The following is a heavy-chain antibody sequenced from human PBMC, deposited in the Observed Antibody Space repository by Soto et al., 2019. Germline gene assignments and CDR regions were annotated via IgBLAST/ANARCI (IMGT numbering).Heavy chain of an antibody. CDR1: GGSFSGYY. J-gene: IGHJ5*02. D-gene: IGHD3-10*01. CDR3: ARGRGRGDP. V-gene: IGHV4-34*01. CDR2: INHSGST. Sequence: PSETLSLTCAVYGGSFSGYYWSWIRQPPGKGLEWIGEINHSGSTNYNPSLKSRVTISVDTSKNQFSLKLSSVTAADTAVYYCARGRGRGDPWGQGTLVTVSS.